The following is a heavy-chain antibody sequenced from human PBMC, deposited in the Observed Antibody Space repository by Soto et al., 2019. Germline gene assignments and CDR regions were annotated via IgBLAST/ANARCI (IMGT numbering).Heavy chain of an antibody. D-gene: IGHD2-15*01. CDR2: IKTNTEGGTT. CDR3: TTGSVEGV. V-gene: IGHV3-15*07. Sequence: EVQLVESGGGFIYPGGSLRLSCAASGLNISNAWMNWVRQAPGKGLEWVGRIKTNTEGGTTDYAAAVKGRFTVSRDDSKNTLYLQMNNLKTEDTAVYYCTTGSVEGVWGQGTTVTVSS. J-gene: IGHJ6*02. CDR1: GLNISNAW.